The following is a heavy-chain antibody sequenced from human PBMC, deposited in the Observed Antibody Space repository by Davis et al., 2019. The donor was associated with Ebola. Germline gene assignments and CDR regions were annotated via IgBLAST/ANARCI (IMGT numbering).Heavy chain of an antibody. Sequence: PSETLSLTCTVSGGSISSGSYYWSWIRQPAGKGLEWIGHIYTSGSTNYNPSLKSRVTISVDTSKNQFSLKLSSVTAADTAVYYCARMGGSYFRSVDYWGQGTLVTVSS. CDR2: IYTSGST. J-gene: IGHJ4*02. CDR3: ARMGGSYFRSVDY. V-gene: IGHV4-61*09. D-gene: IGHD1-26*01. CDR1: GGSISSGSYY.